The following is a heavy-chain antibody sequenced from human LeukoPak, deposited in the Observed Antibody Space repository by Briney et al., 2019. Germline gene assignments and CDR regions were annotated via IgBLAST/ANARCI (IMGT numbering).Heavy chain of an antibody. V-gene: IGHV3-30*03. D-gene: IGHD4-17*01. CDR3: ARPPTVTPFSAEYFQH. CDR1: GFTLRSYG. CDR2: ISYDGSTK. Sequence: GGSLRLSCSASGFTLRSYGMHWVRQAPGKGLEWVAVISYDGSTKYYADSVNGRFTISRDNSKNTLYLQINSLRPEDTAVYYCARPPTVTPFSAEYFQHWGQGTLVTVSS. J-gene: IGHJ1*01.